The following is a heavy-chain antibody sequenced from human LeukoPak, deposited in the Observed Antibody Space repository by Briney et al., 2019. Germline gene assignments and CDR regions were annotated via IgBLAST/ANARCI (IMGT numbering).Heavy chain of an antibody. CDR1: GYTFTIYA. CDR3: ARTYSGSYYGWYFDL. J-gene: IGHJ2*01. Sequence: ASVKVSCKASGYTFTIYAMHWVRQAPGQRLEWMGWINAGNGNTKYSQKFQGRVTITRDTSASTAYMELSSLRSEDTAVYYCARTYSGSYYGWYFDLWGRGTLVTVSS. CDR2: INAGNGNT. V-gene: IGHV1-3*01. D-gene: IGHD1-26*01.